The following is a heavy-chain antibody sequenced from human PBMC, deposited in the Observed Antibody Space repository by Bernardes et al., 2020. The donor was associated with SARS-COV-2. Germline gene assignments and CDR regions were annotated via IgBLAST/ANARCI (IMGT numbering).Heavy chain of an antibody. V-gene: IGHV3-66*01. CDR2: IYSGGNT. J-gene: IGHJ4*02. CDR3: ARDYPGPAD. D-gene: IGHD6-13*01. Sequence: SLRLSCAASGFTVSSNYMSWVRQAPGKGLEWVSVIYSGGNTYSADSVKGRFTISRDNSKNTVYLQMNSLRAEDTAVYYCARDYPGPADWGQGTLVTVSS. CDR1: GFTVSSNY.